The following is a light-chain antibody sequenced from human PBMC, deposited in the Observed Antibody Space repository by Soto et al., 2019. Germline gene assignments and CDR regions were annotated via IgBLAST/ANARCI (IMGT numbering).Light chain of an antibody. CDR1: QSISSW. V-gene: IGKV1-5*01. J-gene: IGKJ1*01. CDR2: DAS. CDR3: QHYGSYWT. Sequence: DIQMTQSPSTLCASVGDRVTMTCRASQSISSWLAWYHQKPGKAPKLLIYDASSLESGVPSRFSGSGSGTEFTLTISSLQPDDFATYYCQHYGSYWTFGQGTKVDIK.